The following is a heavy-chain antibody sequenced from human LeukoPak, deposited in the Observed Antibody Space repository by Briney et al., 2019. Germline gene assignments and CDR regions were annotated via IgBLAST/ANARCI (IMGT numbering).Heavy chain of an antibody. J-gene: IGHJ4*02. CDR3: AKAPKGSGYRPSVY. D-gene: IGHD3-3*01. CDR2: INWNGGST. Sequence: GGSLRLSCAASGFTFDDYGMSWVRQAPGKGLEWVSGINWNGGSTGYADSVKGRFTISRDNAKNTLYLQMNSLRAEDTAVYYCAKAPKGSGYRPSVYWGQGTLVTVSS. V-gene: IGHV3-20*04. CDR1: GFTFDDYG.